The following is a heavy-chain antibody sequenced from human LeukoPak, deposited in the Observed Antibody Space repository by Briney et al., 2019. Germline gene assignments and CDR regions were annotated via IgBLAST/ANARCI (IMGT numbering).Heavy chain of an antibody. CDR2: PRGNGDT. CDR3: AKASWVSTADAVL. CDR1: GFIFSSYA. D-gene: IGHD3-16*01. Sequence: GGSLRLSCAPSGFIFSSYAMSWDREAPARGLEWVSSPRGNGDTFYADSVKGRFTLSRDESRNTVYLHLNELRVEDTAVYYCAKASWVSTADAVLWGQGTVVTVSS. J-gene: IGHJ4*02. V-gene: IGHV3-23*01.